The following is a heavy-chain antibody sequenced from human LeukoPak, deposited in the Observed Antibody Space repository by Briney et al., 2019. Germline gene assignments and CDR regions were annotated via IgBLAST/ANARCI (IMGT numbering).Heavy chain of an antibody. J-gene: IGHJ3*02. CDR3: AKANGEYQLPAGAFDI. CDR2: ISGSGSTT. CDR1: GFTFSSYA. Sequence: GGSLRLSCAASGFTFSSYAMTWVRQAPGKGLEWVSAISGSGSTTYYADSVKGRFTISRDNSKNTLYLQMDSLRAEDTAVYYCAKANGEYQLPAGAFDIWGQGTMVTVSS. V-gene: IGHV3-23*01. D-gene: IGHD2-2*01.